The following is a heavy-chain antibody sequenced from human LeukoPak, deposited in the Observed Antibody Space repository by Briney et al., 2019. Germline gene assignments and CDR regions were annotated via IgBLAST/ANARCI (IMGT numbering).Heavy chain of an antibody. CDR3: ASATGSGYYSHYYYYMDV. CDR1: GGTFSSYA. V-gene: IGHV1-69*05. Sequence: GASVKVSCKASGGTFSSYAISWVRQAPGQGLEWMGGIIPIFGTANYAQKFQGRVTITTDESTSTAYMELSSLRSEDTAVYYCASATGSGYYSHYYYYMDVWGKGTTVTVSS. CDR2: IIPIFGTA. J-gene: IGHJ6*03. D-gene: IGHD3-3*01.